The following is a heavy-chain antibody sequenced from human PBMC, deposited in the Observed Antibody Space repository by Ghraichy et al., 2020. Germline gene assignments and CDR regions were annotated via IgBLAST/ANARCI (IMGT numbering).Heavy chain of an antibody. J-gene: IGHJ4*02. CDR1: GFTISNYW. Sequence: GALRLSCAASGFTISNYWMHWVRQVQGRGLEWVSESKGDGSYTTYADSVKGRFTISRDNAKNTVYLQMNNLRAEDMALYYCVRGTIGWKGSDYWGPGTLVTVSS. D-gene: IGHD6-19*01. CDR2: SKGDGSYT. V-gene: IGHV3-74*01. CDR3: VRGTIGWKGSDY.